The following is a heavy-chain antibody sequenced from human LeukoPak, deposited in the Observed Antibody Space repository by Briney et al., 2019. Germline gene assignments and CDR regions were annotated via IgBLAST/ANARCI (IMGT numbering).Heavy chain of an antibody. CDR1: GFTFSSYG. J-gene: IGHJ3*02. CDR2: VSCDGSNK. Sequence: GGSLTLSCAASGFTFSSYGMHWVRQAPGKGLEWVAVVSCDGSNKYYAVYVKGRFTISRDNSKNTLYLQMNSLRAEDTAVYYCARGGRYYYDSSSLSLVDIWGQGTMVTVSS. V-gene: IGHV3-30*03. CDR3: ARGGRYYYDSSSLSLVDI. D-gene: IGHD3-22*01.